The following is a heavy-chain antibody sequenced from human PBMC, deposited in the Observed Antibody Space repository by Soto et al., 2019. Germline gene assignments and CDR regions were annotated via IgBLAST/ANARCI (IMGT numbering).Heavy chain of an antibody. D-gene: IGHD6-13*01. CDR1: YSITNYW. Sequence: LKISCKGYSITNYWIGWVRQMPVKVLEWMGIIYPGDSETRYSPSFQGQVTISADKSISTAYLQWNSLKASDTAIYYCARVPTAAATRFYYYAMDVWGQGTTVTAP. V-gene: IGHV5-51*01. CDR3: ARVPTAAATRFYYYAMDV. CDR2: IYPGDSET. J-gene: IGHJ6*02.